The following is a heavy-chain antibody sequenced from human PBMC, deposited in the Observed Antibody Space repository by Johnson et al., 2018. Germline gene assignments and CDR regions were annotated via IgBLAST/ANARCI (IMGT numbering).Heavy chain of an antibody. J-gene: IGHJ6*02. D-gene: IGHD2/OR15-2a*01. V-gene: IGHV3-13*01. CDR2: IGTAGAT. CDR3: VRSFLSYGMDV. Sequence: VQLVQSGGGLVQXGGSXRLXCVASGFTLSSYDMHWVRQTPGKGLEWVAGIGTAGATYSPGTVKGRFITSREKAKNSLYLQMSSLRAGDTAVYYCVRSFLSYGMDVWGQGTTVTVSS. CDR1: GFTLSSYD.